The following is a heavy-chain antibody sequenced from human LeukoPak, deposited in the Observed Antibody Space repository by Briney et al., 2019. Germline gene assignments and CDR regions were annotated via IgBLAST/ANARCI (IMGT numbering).Heavy chain of an antibody. D-gene: IGHD3-3*01. CDR1: GFTFSSYG. J-gene: IGHJ5*02. Sequence: GGSLRLSCAASGFTFSSYGMHWVRQAPGKRLEWVAFIRYDGSNKYYADSVKGRFTISRDNSKNTLYLQMNSLRAEDTAVYYCARDPDPANTKYYDFWSGHNWFDPWGQGTLVTVSS. CDR3: ARDPDPANTKYYDFWSGHNWFDP. V-gene: IGHV3-30*02. CDR2: IRYDGSNK.